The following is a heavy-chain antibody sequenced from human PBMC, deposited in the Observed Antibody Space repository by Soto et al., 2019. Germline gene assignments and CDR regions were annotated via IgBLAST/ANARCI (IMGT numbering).Heavy chain of an antibody. CDR2: IHYSGTA. D-gene: IGHD1-26*01. CDR3: ARSLPGGTVFYMDI. Sequence: QLQLRESGPGLVQPAQTLSLTCTVAGGSITGGFSYWTWVRQHPGKGLEWVGHIHYSGTAYYNPSLKSRVALSVDPSQNRFSLKLSSVTAADTAIYFCARSLPGGTVFYMDIWGEGTTVTVSS. V-gene: IGHV4-31*03. J-gene: IGHJ6*03. CDR1: GGSITGGFSY.